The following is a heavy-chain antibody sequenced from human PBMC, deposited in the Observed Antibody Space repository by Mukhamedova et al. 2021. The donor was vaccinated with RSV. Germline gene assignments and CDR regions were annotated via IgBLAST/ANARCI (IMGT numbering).Heavy chain of an antibody. J-gene: IGHJ5*02. CDR3: ASSSCSGGSCYYNWFDP. Sequence: SWVRQAPGQGLEWMGGIIPISGTANYAQKFQGRVTITADESTSTAYMELSSLRSEDTAVYYCASSSCSGGSCYYNWFDPWGQGTL. V-gene: IGHV1-69*01. CDR2: IIPISGTA. D-gene: IGHD2-15*01.